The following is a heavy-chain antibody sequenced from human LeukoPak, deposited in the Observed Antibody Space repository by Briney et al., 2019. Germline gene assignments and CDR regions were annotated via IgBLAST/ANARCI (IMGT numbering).Heavy chain of an antibody. V-gene: IGHV4-30-4*01. J-gene: IGHJ4*02. CDR2: IYYSGST. D-gene: IGHD4-17*01. Sequence: SETLSLTCTVSGGSISSGDYYWSWIRQPPGKGLEWIGYIYYSGSTYYNPSLKGRVAISVDTSKNQFSLKLSSVTAADTAVYYCAREHDYGDYVRIFDYWGQGTLVTVSS. CDR1: GGSISSGDYY. CDR3: AREHDYGDYVRIFDY.